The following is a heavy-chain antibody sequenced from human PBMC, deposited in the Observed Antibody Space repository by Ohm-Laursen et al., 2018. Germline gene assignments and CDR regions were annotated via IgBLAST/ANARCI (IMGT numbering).Heavy chain of an antibody. Sequence: SDTLSLTCSVSGGSISSYYWTWIRQPPGKELEWIGYIHYSGTTNYNPSLKSRVTISVDTSKNQFSLKLSSVTAADTAVYSCARGDYGSGTYQNWFDSWGQGTLVTVSS. CDR3: ARGDYGSGTYQNWFDS. J-gene: IGHJ5*01. CDR1: GGSISSYY. V-gene: IGHV4-59*07. CDR2: IHYSGTT. D-gene: IGHD3-10*01.